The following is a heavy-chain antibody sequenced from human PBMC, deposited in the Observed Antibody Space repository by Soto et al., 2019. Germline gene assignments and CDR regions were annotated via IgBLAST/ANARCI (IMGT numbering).Heavy chain of an antibody. Sequence: QVQLQESGPGLVKPSETLSLTCTVSGGSISSYYWSWIRQPPGKGLEWIGYIYYSGSTNDNPSLRSPVTISVATSKNQFSLKLSSVTAADTAVYYCACDWPLLAFDIWGQGTMVTVSS. J-gene: IGHJ3*02. CDR1: GGSISSYY. CDR2: IYYSGST. V-gene: IGHV4-59*01. CDR3: ACDWPLLAFDI. D-gene: IGHD2-21*01.